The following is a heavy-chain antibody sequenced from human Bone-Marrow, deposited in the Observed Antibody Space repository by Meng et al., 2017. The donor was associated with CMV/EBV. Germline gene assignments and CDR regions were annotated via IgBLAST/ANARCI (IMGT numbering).Heavy chain of an antibody. CDR2: IYYSGST. J-gene: IGHJ4*02. V-gene: IGHV4-61*01. Sequence: ESLKISCTVSGGSVSSGSYYWSWIRQPPGKGLEWIGYIYYSGSTNYNPSLKSRVTISVDTSKNQFSLKLRSVTTADTAVYYCARGGYSSGWYLGEVDYWGQGTLVTVSS. CDR1: GGSVSSGSYY. CDR3: ARGGYSSGWYLGEVDY. D-gene: IGHD6-19*01.